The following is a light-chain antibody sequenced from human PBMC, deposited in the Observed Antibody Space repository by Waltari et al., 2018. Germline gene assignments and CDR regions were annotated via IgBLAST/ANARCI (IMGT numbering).Light chain of an antibody. Sequence: QSALPQPASVSGSPGQSIPISCTGHSTHVGSYNLVSWYQFRPGEVPKLLIYEVIKRSSGVSDRFSGSKSDNTASLTISRLQAEDEAAYYCCSYAASAPTLVFGGGTNLTVL. CDR2: EVI. CDR1: STHVGSYNL. J-gene: IGLJ3*02. CDR3: CSYAASAPTLV. V-gene: IGLV2-23*02.